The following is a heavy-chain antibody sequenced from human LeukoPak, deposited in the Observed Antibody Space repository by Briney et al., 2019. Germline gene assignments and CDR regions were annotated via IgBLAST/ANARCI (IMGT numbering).Heavy chain of an antibody. J-gene: IGHJ4*02. V-gene: IGHV3-23*01. Sequence: GGSLRLSCAASGFTFSDSAMSWVRQAPGKGLEWVSAISGRGGRTYYTDSVKGRFTISRDNSKNTLYLQTSSLRAEDTAVYYCTKEGLRYSYGAFWGQGTPVTVSA. D-gene: IGHD3-9*01. CDR2: ISGRGGRT. CDR1: GFTFSDSA. CDR3: TKEGLRYSYGAF.